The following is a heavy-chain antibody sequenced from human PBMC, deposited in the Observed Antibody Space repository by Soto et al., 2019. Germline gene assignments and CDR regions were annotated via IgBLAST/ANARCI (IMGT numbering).Heavy chain of an antibody. CDR3: AREPLVATPAYYFDS. J-gene: IGHJ4*02. Sequence: EEQLVESRGGLVRPGGSLRLACVASGFTFSRHGMDWVRQAPGKGLEWVSSISSSSGYIYYADSVKGRFTISRDNAKNSLFLQMDSLRAEDTALYYCAREPLVATPAYYFDSCGQGTLVTVSS. CDR1: GFTFSRHG. D-gene: IGHD5-12*01. V-gene: IGHV3-21*02. CDR2: ISSSSGYI.